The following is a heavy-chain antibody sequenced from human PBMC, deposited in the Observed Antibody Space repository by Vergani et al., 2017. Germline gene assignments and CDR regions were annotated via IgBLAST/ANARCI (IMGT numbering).Heavy chain of an antibody. Sequence: EVQLVESGGGLVQPGGSLRLSCAASGFTFSDFSMSWVRQAPGKGLEWVAFIGSSGPYINYADSVKGRFIISRDNAKTTLYLQMNSLRDEDRGVYYCARISGGSAPYLHYWGQGTLVTVAS. J-gene: IGHJ1*01. D-gene: IGHD2-15*01. CDR3: ARISGGSAPYLHY. V-gene: IGHV3-21*03. CDR1: GFTFSDFS. CDR2: IGSSGPYI.